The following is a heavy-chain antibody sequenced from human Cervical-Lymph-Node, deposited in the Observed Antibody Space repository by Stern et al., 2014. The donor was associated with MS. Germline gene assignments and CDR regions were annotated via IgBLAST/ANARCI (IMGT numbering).Heavy chain of an antibody. V-gene: IGHV4-59*01. CDR1: GGSISSYY. CDR2: IYYSGST. CDR3: ARGGGYNSIDY. Sequence: VQLQESGPGLVKPSETLSLTCTVSGGSISSYYWSWIRQPPGKGLEWIGYIYYSGSTNYNPSLKSRVTISVDTSKNQFSLKLSSVTAADTAVYYCARGGGYNSIDYWGQGTLVTVSS. J-gene: IGHJ4*02. D-gene: IGHD5-24*01.